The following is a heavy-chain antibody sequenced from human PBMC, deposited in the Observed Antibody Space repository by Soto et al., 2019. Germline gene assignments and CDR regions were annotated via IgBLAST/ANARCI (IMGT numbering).Heavy chain of an antibody. CDR1: GFSFSSYG. J-gene: IGHJ3*02. CDR2: IWYDGSNK. Sequence: GGSLRLSCAASGFSFSSYGMHWVRQAPGKGLEWVAVIWYDGSNKYYADSVKGRFTISRDNSKNTLYLQMNSLRAEDTAVYYCARDPSLRYSSSSYSAFDICARRTIVTVSS. CDR3: ARDPSLRYSSSSYSAFDI. D-gene: IGHD6-13*01. V-gene: IGHV3-33*01.